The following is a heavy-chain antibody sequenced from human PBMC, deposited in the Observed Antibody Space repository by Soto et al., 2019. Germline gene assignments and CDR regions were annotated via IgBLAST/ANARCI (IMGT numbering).Heavy chain of an antibody. CDR3: ARVGGDDFGYSGGFDY. D-gene: IGHD4-17*01. CDR1: GGSIRDYF. Sequence: KPSETLSLTGTFSGGSIRDYFWTWIRQPPGKGLEWIGYIYYSGRTNYNPSLKSRVSISVDTSKNHFSLQLRSVTAADTAVYYCARVGGDDFGYSGGFDYWGQGTLVTVSS. CDR2: IYYSGRT. J-gene: IGHJ4*02. V-gene: IGHV4-59*01.